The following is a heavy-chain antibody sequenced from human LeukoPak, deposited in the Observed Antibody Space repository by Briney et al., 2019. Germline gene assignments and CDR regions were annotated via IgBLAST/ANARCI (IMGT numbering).Heavy chain of an antibody. CDR1: GFTFSSYG. Sequence: GGSVRLSCEASGFTFSSYGMHWVRQAPGKGLEWVAFIRYDGSNKYYADSVKGRFTISRDNSKNTLYLQMNSLRAEDTAVYYCAKVQTPGTHFFDYWGQGTLVTVSS. CDR2: IRYDGSNK. J-gene: IGHJ4*02. CDR3: AKVQTPGTHFFDY. V-gene: IGHV3-30*02. D-gene: IGHD6-13*01.